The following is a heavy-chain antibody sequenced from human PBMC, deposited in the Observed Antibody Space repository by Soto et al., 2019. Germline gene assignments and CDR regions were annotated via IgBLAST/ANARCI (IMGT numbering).Heavy chain of an antibody. CDR1: GFTFTSVA. Sequence: PGGSLRLSCAASGFTFTSVAVSWTRQAPGKGLEWVSAISAGSTNTYYADSVKGRFAVSRDNSQNTLYLQMNGLRSEDTAVYYCAKASLPIKYFDHWGQGMLVTVSS. CDR2: ISAGSTNT. CDR3: AKASLPIKYFDH. V-gene: IGHV3-23*01. J-gene: IGHJ4*02. D-gene: IGHD2-2*01.